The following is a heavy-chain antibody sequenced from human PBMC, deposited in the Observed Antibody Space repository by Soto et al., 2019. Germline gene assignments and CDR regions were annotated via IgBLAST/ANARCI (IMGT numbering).Heavy chain of an antibody. D-gene: IGHD2-21*02. V-gene: IGHV5-51*01. CDR1: GYSFTSYW. CDR2: IYPGDSDT. J-gene: IGHJ6*02. Sequence: GESLKISCKGSGYSFTSYWIGWVRQMPGKGLEWMGIIYPGDSDTRYSPSFQGQVTISADKSISTAYLQWSSLKASDTAMYYCARHGADRAGDCYSPSYYYYGMDVWGQATTVTVSS. CDR3: ARHGADRAGDCYSPSYYYYGMDV.